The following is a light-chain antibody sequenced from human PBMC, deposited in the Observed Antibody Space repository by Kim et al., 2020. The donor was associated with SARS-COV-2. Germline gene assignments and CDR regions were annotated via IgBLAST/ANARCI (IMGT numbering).Light chain of an antibody. CDR1: SLISYY. J-gene: IGLJ2*01. CDR3: NSRDSNDNVV. CDR2: GKN. V-gene: IGLV3-19*01. Sequence: VPLGETGMITCTGDSLISYYSTWDQQKPGQAPIVFIYGKNNRPSGIPDRFSGSSSGNTASLTITGTQAGDEADYYCNSRDSNDNVVFGGGTKLTVL.